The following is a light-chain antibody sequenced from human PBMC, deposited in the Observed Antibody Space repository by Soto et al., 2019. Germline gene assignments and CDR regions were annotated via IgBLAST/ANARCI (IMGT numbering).Light chain of an antibody. V-gene: IGKV3-15*01. CDR2: GAS. J-gene: IGKJ5*01. Sequence: EIMMMQSPATLSVFPGERATLSCRASQSVSSSLAWYQQKPGQAPRLLLYGASTRATGIPARFSGSGSGTEFTLTISSLQSEDFAVYYCQQHGSSPPNTFGQGTRVEIK. CDR1: QSVSSS. CDR3: QQHGSSPPNT.